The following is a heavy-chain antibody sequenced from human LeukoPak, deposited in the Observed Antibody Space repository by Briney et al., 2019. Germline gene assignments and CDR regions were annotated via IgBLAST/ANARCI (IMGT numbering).Heavy chain of an antibody. CDR2: IYYSGST. CDR3: ARGMMSSYYYYMDV. CDR1: GASISSYF. D-gene: IGHD3-16*01. J-gene: IGHJ6*03. Sequence: SETLSLTCTVSGASISSYFWSWIRQPPGKGLEWIGYIYYSGSTNYNPSLKSRVTISLDTSKNQFSLKLSPVTAADTAVYYCARGMMSSYYYYMDVWGKGTTVTVSS. V-gene: IGHV4-59*01.